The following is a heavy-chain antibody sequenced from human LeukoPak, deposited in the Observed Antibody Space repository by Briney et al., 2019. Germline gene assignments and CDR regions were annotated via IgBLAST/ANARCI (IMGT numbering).Heavy chain of an antibody. Sequence: GGSLRLSCVASGFTFSSYWMHWVRQVPGKGLVWVARINPGGSSITYADSVKGRFTISRDNAKNTLYLQMGSLRAEDTGVYYCARSNQADDYWGQGTLVTVSS. CDR2: INPGGSSI. D-gene: IGHD1-14*01. CDR3: ARSNQADDY. V-gene: IGHV3-74*01. J-gene: IGHJ4*02. CDR1: GFTFSSYW.